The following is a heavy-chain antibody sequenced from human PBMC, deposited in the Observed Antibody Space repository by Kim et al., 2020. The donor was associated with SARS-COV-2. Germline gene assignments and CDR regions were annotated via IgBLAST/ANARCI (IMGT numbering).Heavy chain of an antibody. CDR3: ARDRLYNDFWTGYYHFDH. V-gene: IGHV3-7*03. J-gene: IGHJ4*02. D-gene: IGHD3-3*01. CDR1: RFAFRDYW. Sequence: GGSLRLSCVVSRFAFRDYWMSWVRQAPGKGLEWVANIKQDGSEKYYVDSVKGRFTISRDNARNSLYLQMNSLRAEDTAVYYCARDRLYNDFWTGYYHFDHWGQGTLVTVSS. CDR2: IKQDGSEK.